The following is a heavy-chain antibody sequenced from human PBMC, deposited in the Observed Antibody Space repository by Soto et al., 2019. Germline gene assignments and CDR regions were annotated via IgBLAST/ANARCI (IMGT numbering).Heavy chain of an antibody. CDR2: ISYDGSNK. CDR3: AKDDCSGGSCYPMM. V-gene: IGHV3-30*18. J-gene: IGHJ4*02. CDR1: GFTFSSYG. Sequence: QVQLVESGGGVVQPGRSLRLSCAASGFTFSSYGMHWVCQAPGKGLVWVAVISYDGSNKYYADSVKGRFTISRDNSKNTLYLQMNSLRAEDTAVYYCAKDDCSGGSCYPMMWGQGTLVTVSS. D-gene: IGHD2-15*01.